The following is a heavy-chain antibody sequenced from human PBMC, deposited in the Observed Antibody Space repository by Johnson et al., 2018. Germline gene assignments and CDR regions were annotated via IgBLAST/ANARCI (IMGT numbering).Heavy chain of an antibody. Sequence: VQLVQSGGGLVKPGGSLRLSCAASGFTFSSYSMNWVRQAPGKGLEWVSSISSSSSYIYYADSVKGRFTISRDNAKNSLYLQMNSRRAEDTAVYYCASTNDFWSGYEAFDIWGQGTMVTVSS. V-gene: IGHV3-21*01. CDR3: ASTNDFWSGYEAFDI. CDR1: GFTFSSYS. CDR2: ISSSSSYI. D-gene: IGHD3-3*01. J-gene: IGHJ3*02.